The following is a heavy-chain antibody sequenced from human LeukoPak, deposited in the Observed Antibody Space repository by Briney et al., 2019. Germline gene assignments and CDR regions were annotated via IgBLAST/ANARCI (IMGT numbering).Heavy chain of an antibody. D-gene: IGHD2-2*01. CDR3: ARAPPYCSSTSCYPNRWFDP. J-gene: IGHJ5*02. Sequence: SETLSLTCAVYGGSFSTYYWSWIRQPPGKGLEWIGAVNHGGSTNYNPSLKSRVTISVDTSTNQFSLKLSSVTPADTAVYYCARAPPYCSSTSCYPNRWFDPWGQGTLVSVSS. CDR1: GGSFSTYY. CDR2: VNHGGST. V-gene: IGHV4-34*01.